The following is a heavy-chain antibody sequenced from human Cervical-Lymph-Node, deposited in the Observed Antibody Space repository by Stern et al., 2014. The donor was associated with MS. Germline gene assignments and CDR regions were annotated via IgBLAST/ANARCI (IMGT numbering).Heavy chain of an antibody. D-gene: IGHD6-13*01. V-gene: IGHV1-3*04. Sequence: QVQLVQSGAEVKKPGASLKVSCKASGYPFTSYAIHWVRQAPGQGLEWMGRINTANGDTYYSEKFQGRVNFTRDTSANTAYMELFSLTSEDTTVYYCGRGQQSFDPWGQGTLVTVSA. CDR1: GYPFTSYA. CDR2: INTANGDT. CDR3: GRGQQSFDP. J-gene: IGHJ5*02.